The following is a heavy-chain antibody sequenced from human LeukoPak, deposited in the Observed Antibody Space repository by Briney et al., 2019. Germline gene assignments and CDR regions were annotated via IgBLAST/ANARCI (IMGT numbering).Heavy chain of an antibody. CDR2: ITNSGGGT. Sequence: GGSLRLSCAASGFTFSDYYMGWVRRAPGRGLKWVSYITNSGGGTYYPDSVKGRFTISRDNAKKSLYLQVSSLRAEDTAVYYCARALNDAFDIWGQGTMVTVSS. CDR1: GFTFSDYY. CDR3: ARALNDAFDI. V-gene: IGHV3-11*04. J-gene: IGHJ3*02.